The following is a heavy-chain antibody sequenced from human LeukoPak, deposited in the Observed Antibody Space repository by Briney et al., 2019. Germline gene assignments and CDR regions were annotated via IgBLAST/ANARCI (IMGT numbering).Heavy chain of an antibody. V-gene: IGHV5-51*01. Sequence: GEPLKISCQGSGYIFTAYWIAWVRQMPGKGLEWMGIISPGDSDTRYSPSFQGQVTVSADKSISTAYLQWSSLKASDTAMYYCARLRGGELSKYYLDYWGQGTLVTVSS. D-gene: IGHD3-10*01. CDR2: ISPGDSDT. J-gene: IGHJ4*02. CDR3: ARLRGGELSKYYLDY. CDR1: GYIFTAYW.